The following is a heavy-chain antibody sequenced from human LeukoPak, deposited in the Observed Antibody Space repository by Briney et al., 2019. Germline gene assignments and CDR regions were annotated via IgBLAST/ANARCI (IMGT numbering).Heavy chain of an antibody. CDR1: GFTFSSYA. CDR2: ISGSGGST. V-gene: IGHV3-23*01. Sequence: GGSLRLSCAASGFTFSSYAMSWVRQAPGKGLEWVSAISGSGGSTYYADSVKGRFTISRDNSKNTLYLQMNSLRAEDTAVYYCAKSASLGYCSGGSWYFDYWGQGTLVTVSS. CDR3: AKSASLGYCSGGSWYFDY. J-gene: IGHJ4*02. D-gene: IGHD2-15*01.